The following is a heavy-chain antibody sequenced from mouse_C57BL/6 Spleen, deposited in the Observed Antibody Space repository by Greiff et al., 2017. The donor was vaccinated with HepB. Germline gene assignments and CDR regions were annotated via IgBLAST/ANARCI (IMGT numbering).Heavy chain of an antibody. D-gene: IGHD2-4*01. Sequence: VQLQQSGAELVRPGASVKLSCTASGFNIKDDYMHWVKQRPEQGLEWIGWIDPENGDTEYASKFQGKATITADTSSNTAYLQLSSLTSEDTAVYYCTLIYYDYDGLMDYWGQGTSVTVSS. V-gene: IGHV14-4*01. CDR3: TLIYYDYDGLMDY. CDR1: GFNIKDDY. CDR2: IDPENGDT. J-gene: IGHJ4*01.